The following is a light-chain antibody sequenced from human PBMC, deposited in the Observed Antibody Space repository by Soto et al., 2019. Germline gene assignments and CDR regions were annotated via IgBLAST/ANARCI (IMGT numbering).Light chain of an antibody. CDR1: QSVSAN. V-gene: IGKV3-15*01. J-gene: IGKJ1*01. CDR2: GAS. Sequence: EIVMTQSPATLSVSPGERATLSCRASQSVSANLAWYQQKPGQAPRLLIYGASTRATGMPARFSGSGSGTEFTLTISSLRSEDFAVYYCQQYSKWPQTFGQGTKVDIK. CDR3: QQYSKWPQT.